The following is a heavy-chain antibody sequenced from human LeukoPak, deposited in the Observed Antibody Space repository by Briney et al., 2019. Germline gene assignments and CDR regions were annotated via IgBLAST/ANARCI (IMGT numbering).Heavy chain of an antibody. J-gene: IGHJ4*02. D-gene: IGHD3-16*01. Sequence: RXAPGXXXVWVSLIKTDGRTTIYADSVRGRFTISRDNGRSTLYLQMNSLRAEDTAIYYCTTGPSYGYEWWGQGTEVTVSS. CDR2: IKTDGRTT. V-gene: IGHV3-74*01. CDR3: TTGPSYGYEW.